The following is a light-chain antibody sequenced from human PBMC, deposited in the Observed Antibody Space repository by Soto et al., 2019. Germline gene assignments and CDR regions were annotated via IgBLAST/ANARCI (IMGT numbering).Light chain of an antibody. CDR1: SSDVGSYNL. CDR3: CSYAGSSTFVVV. CDR2: EGS. V-gene: IGLV2-23*03. Sequence: QSVLTQPASVSGSPGQSITISCTGTSSDVGSYNLVSWYQQHPGKAPKLMIYEGSKRPSGVSNRFSGSKSGNTASLTISGLQAEDEAYYYCCSYAGSSTFVVVFGGGTKLTVL. J-gene: IGLJ2*01.